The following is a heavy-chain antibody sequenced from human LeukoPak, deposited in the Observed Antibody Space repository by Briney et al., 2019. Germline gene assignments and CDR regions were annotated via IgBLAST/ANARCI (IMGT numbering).Heavy chain of an antibody. CDR3: AREDDSSGYYSDAFDI. D-gene: IGHD3-22*01. J-gene: IGHJ3*02. CDR1: GFNFSTYW. Sequence: GGSLRLSCAATGFNFSTYWMTWVRQAPGKGLEWVANIKPDGSEKHYVDSMKGRFTISRDNAKNSLYLQMNSLRAEDTAVYYCAREDDSSGYYSDAFDIWGQGTMVTVSS. CDR2: IKPDGSEK. V-gene: IGHV3-7*03.